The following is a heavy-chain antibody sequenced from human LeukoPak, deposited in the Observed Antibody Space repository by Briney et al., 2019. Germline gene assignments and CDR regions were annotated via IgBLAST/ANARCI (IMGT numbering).Heavy chain of an antibody. V-gene: IGHV4-61*05. CDR1: GGSISSSSYY. Sequence: PSETLSLTCTVSGGSISSSSYYWGWIRQPLGKGMEWIGYIYYSGSTIYNPSLKSRVTISVDTSKNQFSLKLSSVTAADTAVYYCARMSFGWSTTPVFDYWGQGTLVTVSS. CDR3: ARMSFGWSTTPVFDY. J-gene: IGHJ4*02. D-gene: IGHD6-19*01. CDR2: IYYSGST.